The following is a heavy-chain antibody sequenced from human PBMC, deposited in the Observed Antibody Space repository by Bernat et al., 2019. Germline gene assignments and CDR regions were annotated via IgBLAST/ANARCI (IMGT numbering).Heavy chain of an antibody. V-gene: IGHV1-2*04. CDR3: ARSPPHVIPLRLDP. Sequence: QVQLVQSGAEVKKPGASVKVSCKASGYTFTSDYMHWVRQAPGQGLEWMGWINPSSGGTNYAQKLQRWLTMTRNPSISTVYMEVSMLRSDDTAIYYCARSPPHVIPLRLDPWGQGTLVTVSS. D-gene: IGHD2-21*01. CDR1: GYTFTSDY. CDR2: INPSSGGT. J-gene: IGHJ5*02.